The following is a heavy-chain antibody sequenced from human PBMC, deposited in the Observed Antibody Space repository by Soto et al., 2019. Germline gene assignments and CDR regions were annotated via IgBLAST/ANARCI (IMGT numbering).Heavy chain of an antibody. D-gene: IGHD2-21*01. CDR3: SRGIKGGLDA. V-gene: IGHV3-30*03. Sequence: QVQLAESGGGLVQPGRSLRLSCATSGFVSNDYDIHWVRQAPGKGLAWLASISYDGRNKYYADSVKGRFTISRDNSKNTLSLQIKSLGAEDTAVYYCSRGIKGGLDAWGPGTLVTVSS. CDR2: ISYDGRNK. J-gene: IGHJ5*02. CDR1: GFVSNDYD.